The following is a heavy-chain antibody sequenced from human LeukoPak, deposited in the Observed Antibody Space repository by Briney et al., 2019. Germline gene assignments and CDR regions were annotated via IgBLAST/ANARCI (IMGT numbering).Heavy chain of an antibody. CDR3: ARDYHYGGSFDY. Sequence: GGSLRLSCAASGFTFSSYNMNWVRQAPGKGLEWVSSISTSSSYIYYADSVKGRFTISRDNAKNSLYLQMNSLRVDDTSVYYCARDYHYGGSFDYWGQGTLVTVSS. CDR2: ISTSSSYI. D-gene: IGHD4-17*01. J-gene: IGHJ4*02. V-gene: IGHV3-21*01. CDR1: GFTFSSYN.